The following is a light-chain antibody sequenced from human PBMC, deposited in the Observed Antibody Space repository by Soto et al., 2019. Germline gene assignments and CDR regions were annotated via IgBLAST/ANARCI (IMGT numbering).Light chain of an antibody. V-gene: IGKV1-5*01. CDR3: QHYNSYPWT. CDR2: DAS. J-gene: IGKJ1*01. Sequence: DIRMTQSPSTLSAAVGDRVTITCRASQSISSWLAWYQQKPGKAPKVLIYDASSLESGVPSRFSGSGSGTEFTLTISSLQSDDFATYYCQHYNSYPWTFGQGTKVEIK. CDR1: QSISSW.